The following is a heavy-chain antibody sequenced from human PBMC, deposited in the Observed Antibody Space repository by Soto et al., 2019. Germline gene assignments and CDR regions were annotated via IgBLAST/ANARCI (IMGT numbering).Heavy chain of an antibody. CDR1: GGTFSSYT. J-gene: IGHJ3*02. CDR2: IIPILGIA. D-gene: IGHD3-9*01. Sequence: ASVKVSCKASGGTFSSYTISWVRQAPGQGLEWMGRIIPILGIANYAQKFQGRVTITADKSTSTAYMELSSLRSEDTAVYYCARDYYDILTGPVDDAFDIWGQGTMVTVSS. V-gene: IGHV1-69*04. CDR3: ARDYYDILTGPVDDAFDI.